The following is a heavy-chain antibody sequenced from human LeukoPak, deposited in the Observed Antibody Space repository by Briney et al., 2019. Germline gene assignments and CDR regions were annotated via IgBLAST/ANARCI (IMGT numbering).Heavy chain of an antibody. CDR2: INHSGST. D-gene: IGHD1-26*01. Sequence: SETLSLTCAVYGGSFSGYYWSWIRQPPGKGLEWIGEINHSGSTNYNPSLKSRVTISVDTSKNQFSLKLSSVTAADTAVYYCARGVGWRELPYDYWGQGTLVTVSS. CDR1: GGSFSGYY. J-gene: IGHJ4*02. CDR3: ARGVGWRELPYDY. V-gene: IGHV4-34*01.